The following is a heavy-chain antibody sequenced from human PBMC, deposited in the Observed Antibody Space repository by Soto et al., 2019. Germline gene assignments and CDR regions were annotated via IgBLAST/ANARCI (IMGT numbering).Heavy chain of an antibody. V-gene: IGHV3-73*01. Sequence: GGSLRLSCAASGFTFSNAWMSWVRQAPGKGLEWVGRIRSKANSYATAYAASVKGRFTISRDDSKNTAYLQMNSLKTEDTAVYYCTSLIPGIAANYYGMDVWGQGTTVTVSS. CDR1: GFTFSNAW. J-gene: IGHJ6*02. CDR2: IRSKANSYAT. D-gene: IGHD6-13*01. CDR3: TSLIPGIAANYYGMDV.